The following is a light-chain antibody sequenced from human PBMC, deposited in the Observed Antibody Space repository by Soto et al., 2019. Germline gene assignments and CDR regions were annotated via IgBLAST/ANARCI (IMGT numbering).Light chain of an antibody. CDR2: DAS. J-gene: IGKJ4*01. CDR1: QTIASN. V-gene: IGKV3-15*01. CDR3: QQYDNWPLT. Sequence: IKMTQSPSTLSVSHGERVSLSCRASQTIASNLAWYQQKHGQAPRLLIYDASTGATDIPARFTGNGSGTEFTLTISSLQSEDFAVYYCQQYDNWPLTFGGGTKVDIK.